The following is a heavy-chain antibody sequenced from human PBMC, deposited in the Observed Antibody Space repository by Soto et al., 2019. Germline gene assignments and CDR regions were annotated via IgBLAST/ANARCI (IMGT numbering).Heavy chain of an antibody. CDR1: RGTFISYA. CDR3: ARCGIMITFGERVVDAFDI. V-gene: IGHV1-69*13. Sequence: GASVQVSCQASRGTFISYAISWVRQAPGQGLEWMGGIIPIFGTANYAQKFHGRVTITADESTSTAYMDLSSLRSEDTAVYYCARCGIMITFGERVVDAFDIWGQGTMVTVSS. J-gene: IGHJ3*02. CDR2: IIPIFGTA. D-gene: IGHD3-16*01.